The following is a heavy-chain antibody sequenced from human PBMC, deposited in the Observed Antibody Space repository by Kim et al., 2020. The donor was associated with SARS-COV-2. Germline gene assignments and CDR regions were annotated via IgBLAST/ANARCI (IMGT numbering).Heavy chain of an antibody. CDR3: ARFSYYDSSGSAFDI. Sequence: SETLSLTCTVSGGSISSGGYYWSWIRQHPGKGLEWIGYIYYSGSTYYNPSLKSRVTISVDTSKNQFSLKLSSVTAADTAVYYCARFSYYDSSGSAFDIWGQGTMVTVSS. J-gene: IGHJ3*02. D-gene: IGHD3-22*01. CDR1: GGSISSGGYY. V-gene: IGHV4-31*03. CDR2: IYYSGST.